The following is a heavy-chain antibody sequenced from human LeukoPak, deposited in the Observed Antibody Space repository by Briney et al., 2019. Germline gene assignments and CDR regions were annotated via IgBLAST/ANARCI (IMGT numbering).Heavy chain of an antibody. CDR3: ARGFLPQGTSLDP. D-gene: IGHD2/OR15-2a*01. CDR1: GGTFSSYA. V-gene: IGHV1-69*13. J-gene: IGHJ5*02. CDR2: IIPIFGTA. Sequence: ASVKVSCKASGGTFSSYAISWVRQAPGQGLEWMGGIIPIFGTANYAQKFQGRVTITADESTSTAYMELSSLRSEDTAVYYCARGFLPQGTSLDPWGQGTLVTVSS.